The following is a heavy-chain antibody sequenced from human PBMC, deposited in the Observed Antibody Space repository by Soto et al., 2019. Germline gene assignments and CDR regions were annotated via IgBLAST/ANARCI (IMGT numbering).Heavy chain of an antibody. CDR3: TMSYKTLNHIVAVGFDY. D-gene: IGHD2-21*01. Sequence: EVQLVESGGGLVQPGGSLKLSCAASGFTFSGSAMHWVRQASGKGLEWVGRIRSKANSYATAYAASVKGRFTISRDDSKNTAYLQMNSLKTEDTAVYYCTMSYKTLNHIVAVGFDYWGQGTLVTVSS. V-gene: IGHV3-73*02. CDR1: GFTFSGSA. J-gene: IGHJ4*02. CDR2: IRSKANSYAT.